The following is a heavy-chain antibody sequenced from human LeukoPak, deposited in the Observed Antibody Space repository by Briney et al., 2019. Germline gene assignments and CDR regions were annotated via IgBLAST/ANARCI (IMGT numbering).Heavy chain of an antibody. J-gene: IGHJ4*02. CDR2: ILNDGSNK. CDR3: ARDSGSYSFGY. V-gene: IGHV3-33*01. D-gene: IGHD6-6*01. CDR1: GFTFKNYG. Sequence: GGSLRLSCAASGFTFKNYGMHWVRQAPGKGLEWVAVILNDGSNKYHADSVKGRFTISRDNSKNTLYLQMNSLRAEDTAVYSCARDSGSYSFGYWGQGTLVTVSS.